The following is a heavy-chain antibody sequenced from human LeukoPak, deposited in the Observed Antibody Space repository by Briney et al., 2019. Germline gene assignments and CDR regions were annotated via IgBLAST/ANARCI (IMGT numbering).Heavy chain of an antibody. CDR1: GYSISSSSY. CDR3: ARGRSSWGY. Sequence: SETLSLTCTVSGYSISSSSYWSWIRQPPGKGLEWIGYIYYTGSTNYNPSLKSRVTISVDTSKNQFSLKLSSVTAADTAVYYCARGRSSWGYWGQGTLVTVSS. D-gene: IGHD3-16*01. J-gene: IGHJ4*02. V-gene: IGHV4-61*01. CDR2: IYYTGST.